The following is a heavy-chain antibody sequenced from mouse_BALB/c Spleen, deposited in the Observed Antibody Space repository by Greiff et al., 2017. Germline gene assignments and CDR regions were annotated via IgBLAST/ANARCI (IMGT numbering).Heavy chain of an antibody. V-gene: IGHV1-4*02. CDR3: AKGLLRRAMDY. CDR2: INPSSGYT. Sequence: QVQLQQSAAELARPGASVKMSCKASGYTFTSYTMHWVKQRPGQGLEWIGYINPSSGYTEYNQKFKDKTTLTADKSSSTAYMQLSSLTSEDSAVYYCAKGLLRRAMDYWGQGTSVTVSS. D-gene: IGHD2-3*01. CDR1: GYTFTSYT. J-gene: IGHJ4*01.